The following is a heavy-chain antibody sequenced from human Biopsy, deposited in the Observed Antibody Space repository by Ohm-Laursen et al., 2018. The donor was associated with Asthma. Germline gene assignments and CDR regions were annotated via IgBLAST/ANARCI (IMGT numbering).Heavy chain of an antibody. CDR3: VRGSSSWHHGPFHYYYGLDV. CDR2: IYYSGTT. J-gene: IGHJ6*02. V-gene: IGHV4-39*01. D-gene: IGHD6-13*01. CDR1: SGSGGYMRSGNYY. Sequence: SETLSLTCSLSSGSGGYMRSGNYYWGWIRQPPGKGLEWIGSIYYSGTTYYNPSLESRVTVPADTSKNQFSLKLTSVTAADTAVYYCVRGSSSWHHGPFHYYYGLDVWGQGTTAIVSS.